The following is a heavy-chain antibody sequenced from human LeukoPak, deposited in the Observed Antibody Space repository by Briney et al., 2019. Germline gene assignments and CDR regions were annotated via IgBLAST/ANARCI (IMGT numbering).Heavy chain of an antibody. CDR2: IYSGGST. CDR3: ASPPYDFWSGYEHPFDY. V-gene: IGHV3-53*01. CDR1: GFTVSSSY. D-gene: IGHD3-3*01. Sequence: GGSLRLSCAASGFTVSSSYMSWVRQAPGKGLEWVSVIYSGGSTYYADSVRGRFTISRDNSKNTLYLQMNSLRAEDTAVYYCASPPYDFWSGYEHPFDYWGQGTLVTVSS. J-gene: IGHJ4*02.